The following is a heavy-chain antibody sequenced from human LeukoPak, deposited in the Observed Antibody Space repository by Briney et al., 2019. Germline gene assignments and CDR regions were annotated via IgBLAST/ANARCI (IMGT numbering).Heavy chain of an antibody. CDR1: GGSISSSSYY. J-gene: IGHJ5*02. V-gene: IGHV4-39*01. Sequence: SETPSLTCTVSGGSISSSSYYWGWIRQPPGKGLEWIGSIYYSGSTYYNPSLKSRVTISVDTSKNQFSLKLSSVTAADTAVYYCARPGQAGWFDPWGQGTLVTVSS. CDR2: IYYSGST. CDR3: ARPGQAGWFDP.